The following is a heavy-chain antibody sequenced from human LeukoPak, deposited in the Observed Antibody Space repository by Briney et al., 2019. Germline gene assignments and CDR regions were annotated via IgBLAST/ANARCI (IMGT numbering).Heavy chain of an antibody. CDR3: ARLRGATVAHNWFHP. J-gene: IGHJ5*02. V-gene: IGHV4-38-2*02. CDR1: GYSISSGYY. D-gene: IGHD6-19*01. Sequence: SETLSLTCTVSGYSISSGYYWGWIRQPPGKGLEWIGSIYHSGSTYYNPSLKSRVTISVDTSKNQFSLKLSSVTAADTAVYYCARLRGATVAHNWFHPWGQGTLVTVSS. CDR2: IYHSGST.